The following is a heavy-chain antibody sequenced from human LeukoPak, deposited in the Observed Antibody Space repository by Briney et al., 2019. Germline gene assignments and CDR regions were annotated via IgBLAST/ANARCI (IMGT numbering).Heavy chain of an antibody. CDR3: ATNTGTVFDY. J-gene: IGHJ4*02. V-gene: IGHV4-59*01. D-gene: IGHD7-27*01. Sequence: SETLSLTCSVSGDFITAYYWSWIRQPPGKGLEWIGYVYYSGSTEYNPSLRSRVTISLEMSKHQFSLNLTSVTAADTAVYYCATNTGTVFDYWGQGALVAVSS. CDR1: GDFITAYY. CDR2: VYYSGST.